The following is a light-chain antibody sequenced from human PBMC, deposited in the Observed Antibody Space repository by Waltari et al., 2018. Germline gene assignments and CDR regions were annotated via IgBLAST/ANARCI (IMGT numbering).Light chain of an antibody. CDR2: WAS. CDR3: QQYYSTPPLT. CDR1: QSVLYSSNHNNY. J-gene: IGKJ4*01. Sequence: DIVMTQSPDSLAVSLGEWATIHCKTSQSVLYSSNHNNYLAWYQQKPGQPPRLLIYWASTRESGVPDRFSGSGSETDFTLTISSLQAEDVTVYYCQQYYSTPPLTFGGGTKVEIK. V-gene: IGKV4-1*01.